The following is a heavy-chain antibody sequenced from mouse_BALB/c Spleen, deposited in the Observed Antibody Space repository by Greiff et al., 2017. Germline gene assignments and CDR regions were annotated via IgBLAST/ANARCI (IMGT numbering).Heavy chain of an antibody. J-gene: IGHJ4*01. V-gene: IGHV1-74*04. CDR2: IDPSDSET. CDR1: GYSFTSYW. Sequence: VQLQESGPQLVRPGASVKISCKASGYSFTSYWMHWVKQRPGQGLEWIGMIDPSDSETRLNQKFKDKATLTVDKSSSTAYMQLSSPTSEDSAVYYCARVNWDNYYAMDYWGQGTSVTVSS. CDR3: ARVNWDNYYAMDY. D-gene: IGHD4-1*01.